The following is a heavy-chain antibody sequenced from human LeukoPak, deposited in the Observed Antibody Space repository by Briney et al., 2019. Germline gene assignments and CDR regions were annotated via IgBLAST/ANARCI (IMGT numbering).Heavy chain of an antibody. D-gene: IGHD3-16*01. CDR3: ARHRAYYDSGPFDY. CDR1: GVSISSSY. V-gene: IGHV4-59*08. Sequence: SETLSLTCVVPGVSISSSYWSWIRQPPGKGLEWIGYIFYSGSTHSNPSLRSRVTISMDTSNNQFSLKLTSVTAADTAVCYCARHRAYYDSGPFDYWGQGSLVTVSS. CDR2: IFYSGST. J-gene: IGHJ4*02.